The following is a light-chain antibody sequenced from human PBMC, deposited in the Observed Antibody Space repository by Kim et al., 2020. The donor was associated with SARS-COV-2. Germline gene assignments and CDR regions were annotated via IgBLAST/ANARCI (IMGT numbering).Light chain of an antibody. J-gene: IGKJ1*01. CDR3: QQFINYPRT. CDR2: DAS. CDR1: QDIGSD. V-gene: IGKV1D-13*01. Sequence: AIQLTQSPSSLSASVGDRVTITCRASQDIGSDLAWYQQKPGKAPKLLIYDASSLEGGVPSRFTGSGSGTDFTLTISSLQPEDFATYYCQQFINYPRTFGQGTKVDIK.